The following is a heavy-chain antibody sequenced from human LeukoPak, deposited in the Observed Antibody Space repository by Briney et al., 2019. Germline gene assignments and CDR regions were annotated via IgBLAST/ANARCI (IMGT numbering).Heavy chain of an antibody. Sequence: QPGGSLRLSCAASGFIFSRYGMHWVRQAPGKGLEWVALIRNDGRNEYYADSVKGRFTISRDNSKNTLYLQMNSLRAEDTAVYYCARDSSGWTGGFDYWGQGTLVTVSS. J-gene: IGHJ4*02. CDR2: IRNDGRNE. CDR1: GFIFSRYG. V-gene: IGHV3-30*02. D-gene: IGHD6-19*01. CDR3: ARDSSGWTGGFDY.